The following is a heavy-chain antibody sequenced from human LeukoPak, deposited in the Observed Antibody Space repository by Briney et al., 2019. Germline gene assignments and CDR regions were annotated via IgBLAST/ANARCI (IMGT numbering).Heavy chain of an antibody. CDR2: ISVYNGNT. CDR1: GYTFTSYG. J-gene: IGHJ4*02. Sequence: ASVKVSCKASGYTFTSYGINWVRQAPGQGLEWMGWISVYNGNTNYAQNVQDRVTMTTDTSTSTAYMELRSLRSDDTAVYYCARDRYGSGSYWRFWGQGTLVTVSS. CDR3: ARDRYGSGSYWRF. V-gene: IGHV1-18*04. D-gene: IGHD3-10*01.